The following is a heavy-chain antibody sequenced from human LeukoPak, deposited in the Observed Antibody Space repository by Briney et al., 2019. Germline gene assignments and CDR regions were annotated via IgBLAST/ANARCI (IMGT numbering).Heavy chain of an antibody. D-gene: IGHD3-3*01. J-gene: IGHJ5*02. CDR2: INPNSGGT. Sequence: GASVKVSCKASGYTFTGYYMHWVRQAPGQGLEWMGWINPNSGGTNYAQKFQGRVTMTRDTSISTACMELSRLRSDDTAVYYCARDPGTIFGPHLQSGFDPWGQGTLVTVSS. V-gene: IGHV1-2*02. CDR1: GYTFTGYY. CDR3: ARDPGTIFGPHLQSGFDP.